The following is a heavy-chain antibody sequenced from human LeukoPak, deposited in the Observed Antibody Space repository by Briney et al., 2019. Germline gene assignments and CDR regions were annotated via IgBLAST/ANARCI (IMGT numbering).Heavy chain of an antibody. Sequence: SETLSLTCSVSGGSIISSNWWGWIRQPPGKGLEWIGEIFQSGETDYNPSLRSRVIISINKSKNQFSLQLNSVTAADTAIYYCARHFRLAVENWFDPWGQGTLVTVSS. J-gene: IGHJ5*02. D-gene: IGHD2-21*01. CDR1: GGSIISSNW. V-gene: IGHV4/OR15-8*02. CDR3: ARHFRLAVENWFDP. CDR2: IFQSGET.